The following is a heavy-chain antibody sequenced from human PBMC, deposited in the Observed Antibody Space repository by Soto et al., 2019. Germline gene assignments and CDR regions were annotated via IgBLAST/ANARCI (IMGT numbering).Heavy chain of an antibody. V-gene: IGHV1-2*02. CDR3: AREPATAKPEGVDF. CDR2: INPNSGGA. CDR1: GGTFSDYY. Sequence: RASVKVSCKASGGTFSDYYIHWVRQAPGQGLEWMGWINPNSGGAKYAPKFQGGVTMTRDTSITTAYMELSRLRSGDTAVYYCAREPATAKPEGVDFWGQGTLVTVSS. J-gene: IGHJ4*02. D-gene: IGHD1-1*01.